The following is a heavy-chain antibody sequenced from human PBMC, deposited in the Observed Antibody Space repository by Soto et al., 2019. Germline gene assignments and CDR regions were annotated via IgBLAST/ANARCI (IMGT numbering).Heavy chain of an antibody. V-gene: IGHV5-51*01. Sequence: GESLKISCKGSGYSFTSHWIGWVRQMPGKGLEWMGIIYPGDSDTRYSPSFQGQVTISADKSISTAYLQWSSLKASDTAMYYCARLHNRIAAAGTYYYYGMDVWGQGTTVTVSS. CDR1: GYSFTSHW. D-gene: IGHD6-13*01. CDR2: IYPGDSDT. J-gene: IGHJ6*02. CDR3: ARLHNRIAAAGTYYYYGMDV.